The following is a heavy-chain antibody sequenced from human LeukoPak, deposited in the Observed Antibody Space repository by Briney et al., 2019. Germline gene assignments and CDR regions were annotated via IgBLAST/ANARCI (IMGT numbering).Heavy chain of an antibody. V-gene: IGHV3-7*03. CDR2: IKQDGSER. CDR3: ATGAGCGY. CDR1: GFTFRSYW. Sequence: GGSLRLSCAASGFTFRSYWMTWVRQAPGKGLEWVANIKQDGSERNYVDSVKGRFTISRDNAKNSLYLQMNTLRDEDTAVYYCATGAGCGYWGQGTLVTVSS. J-gene: IGHJ4*02. D-gene: IGHD6-19*01.